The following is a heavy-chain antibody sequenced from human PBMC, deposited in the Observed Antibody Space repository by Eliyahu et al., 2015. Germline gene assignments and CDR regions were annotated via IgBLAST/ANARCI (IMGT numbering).Heavy chain of an antibody. CDR3: GHRFPAGKGNSWDSGYLDY. J-gene: IGHJ4*02. Sequence: QITLKESGPTRVKPTQTLALTXSFSGFSLSTSGXXVGWXRQPPGKALEWLAFVYWXDDKRYSPSLKSRLTITKDTSKNQVDLTMTNMDPVDTATYYCGHRFPAGKGNSWDSGYLDYWGQGALVTVSS. CDR2: VYWXDDK. V-gene: IGHV2-5*02. CDR1: GFSLSTSGXX. D-gene: IGHD1-26*01.